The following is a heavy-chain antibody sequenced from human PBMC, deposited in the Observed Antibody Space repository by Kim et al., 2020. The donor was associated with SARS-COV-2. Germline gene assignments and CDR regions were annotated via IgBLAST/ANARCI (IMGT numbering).Heavy chain of an antibody. D-gene: IGHD6-19*01. CDR3: ARGYSSGFFRSSLTHLPRNYFDY. Sequence: GGSLRLSCAASGFTFSSYAMHWVRQAPGKGLEWVAVTSYDGSNKYYADSVKGRFTISRDNSKNTLYLQMNSLRAEDTAVYYCARGYSSGFFRSSLTHLPRNYFDYWGQGTLVTVSS. CDR2: TSYDGSNK. J-gene: IGHJ4*02. CDR1: GFTFSSYA. V-gene: IGHV3-30-3*01.